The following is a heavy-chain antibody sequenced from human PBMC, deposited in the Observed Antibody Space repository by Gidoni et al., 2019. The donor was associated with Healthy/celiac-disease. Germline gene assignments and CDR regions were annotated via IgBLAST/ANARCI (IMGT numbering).Heavy chain of an antibody. Sequence: EVQLVESGGGLVQPGGSLRLSCAASGFTVSSNYMSWVRQAPGKGLEWVSVIYSGGSTYYADSVKGRFTISRHNSKNTLYLQMNSLRAEDTAVYYCARGLSYSSSWYPSAYYYYGMDVWGQGTTVTVSS. V-gene: IGHV3-53*04. D-gene: IGHD6-13*01. J-gene: IGHJ6*02. CDR1: GFTVSSNY. CDR2: IYSGGST. CDR3: ARGLSYSSSWYPSAYYYYGMDV.